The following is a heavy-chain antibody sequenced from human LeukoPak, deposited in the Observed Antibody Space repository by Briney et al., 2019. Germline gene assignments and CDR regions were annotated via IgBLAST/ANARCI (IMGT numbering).Heavy chain of an antibody. V-gene: IGHV3-21*01. CDR1: GFTFSRYA. Sequence: GGSLRLSCAASGFTFSRYAMKWVRQAPGKGLEWVSCIGSSGSYTYYADSVKGRFTIYRDNAKDSLYLQMDSLRAEDGAVYYCAREDYSSGNPTIDTWGQGTLVTVSS. J-gene: IGHJ5*02. CDR2: IGSSGSYT. D-gene: IGHD3-10*01. CDR3: AREDYSSGNPTIDT.